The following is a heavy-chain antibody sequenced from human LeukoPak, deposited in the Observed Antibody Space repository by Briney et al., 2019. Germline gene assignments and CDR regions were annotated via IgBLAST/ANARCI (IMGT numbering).Heavy chain of an antibody. J-gene: IGHJ4*02. CDR3: AKGDNNILTGYYNSFDS. Sequence: GGSLRLSCAASGFTFSDYAMTWIRQAPGKGLEWVSTISGSGISSYFADSVKGRFTISRDNSRNTLFLQMNSLRAEVTALFYCAKGDNNILTGYYNSFDSWGQGTLVTVSS. CDR1: GFTFSDYA. V-gene: IGHV3-23*01. CDR2: ISGSGISS. D-gene: IGHD3-9*01.